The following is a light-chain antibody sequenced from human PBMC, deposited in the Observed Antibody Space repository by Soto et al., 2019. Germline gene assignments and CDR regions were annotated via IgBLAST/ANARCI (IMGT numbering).Light chain of an antibody. V-gene: IGKV3-20*01. Sequence: ESVLTQSPGTLSLSRGDRATLSCRASQSVSSNYLAWYQQKPGQAPRLLIYGASTRATGIPDRFTGSGSGTDFTLTISRLEPEDFAVYYCQQYDGSPRTFGQGTKVDIK. CDR2: GAS. J-gene: IGKJ1*01. CDR1: QSVSSNY. CDR3: QQYDGSPRT.